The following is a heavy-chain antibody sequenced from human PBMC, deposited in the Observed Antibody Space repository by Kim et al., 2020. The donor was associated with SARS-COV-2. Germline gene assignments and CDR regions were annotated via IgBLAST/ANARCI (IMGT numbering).Heavy chain of an antibody. Sequence: SETLSLTCTVSGDSISSSSYYWGWIRQPPGKGLEWIGSIYYSGSTYYNPSLKSRVTISVDTSKNQFSLKLSSVTAADTAVYYCARDPPWIVGAPGSFDY. V-gene: IGHV4-39*07. CDR2: IYYSGST. CDR1: GDSISSSSYY. D-gene: IGHD1-26*01. CDR3: ARDPPWIVGAPGSFDY. J-gene: IGHJ4*01.